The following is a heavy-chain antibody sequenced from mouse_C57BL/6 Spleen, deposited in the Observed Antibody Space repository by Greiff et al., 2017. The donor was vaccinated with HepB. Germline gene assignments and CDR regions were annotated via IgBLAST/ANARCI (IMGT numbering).Heavy chain of an antibody. CDR3: AIATGTVFAY. V-gene: IGHV5-6*01. Sequence: EVRVVESGGDLVKPGGSLKLSCAASGFTFSSYGMSWVRQTPDKRLEWVATISSGGSNTYYPDSVKGRFTIARENDKNTLYLQMGSLKSEDTAMYYCAIATGTVFAYWGQGTLVTVSA. J-gene: IGHJ3*01. CDR1: GFTFSSYG. D-gene: IGHD4-1*02. CDR2: ISSGGSNT.